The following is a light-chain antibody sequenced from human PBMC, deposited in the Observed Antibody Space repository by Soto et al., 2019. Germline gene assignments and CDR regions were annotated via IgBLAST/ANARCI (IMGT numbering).Light chain of an antibody. CDR3: QQYATSPWT. CDR2: GAS. CDR1: QSVSSSY. J-gene: IGKJ1*01. V-gene: IGKV3-20*01. Sequence: EIVLRQSPGTLSLSPGERATLSCRASQSVSSSYLAWYQQKPGQAPRLLIYGASNRATGIPDRFSGSGSGTDFTLTISRLDPEDSAVYYCQQYATSPWTFGQGTKVHIK.